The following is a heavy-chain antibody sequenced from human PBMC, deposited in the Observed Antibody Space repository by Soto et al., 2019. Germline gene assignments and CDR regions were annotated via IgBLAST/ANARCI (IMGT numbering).Heavy chain of an antibody. Sequence: QVQLQESGPGLVKPSQTLSLTCTVSGGSISSGGYYWRWIRQHTGKGLEWIGYIYYSGSTSYNPSLKSRVTISVDTSKNQFSLKLSSVTAADTAVYYCARDYPQPISDGYNSIYYYGMDVWGQGTTVTVSS. CDR1: GGSISSGGYY. J-gene: IGHJ6*02. V-gene: IGHV4-31*03. CDR3: ARDYPQPISDGYNSIYYYGMDV. D-gene: IGHD5-12*01. CDR2: IYYSGST.